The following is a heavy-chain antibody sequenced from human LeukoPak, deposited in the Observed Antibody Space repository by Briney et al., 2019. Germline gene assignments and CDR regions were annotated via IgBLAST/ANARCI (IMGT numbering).Heavy chain of an antibody. J-gene: IGHJ5*02. V-gene: IGHV4-59*01. D-gene: IGHD5-12*01. CDR2: IYYSGST. Sequence: KSSETLSLTCTVSGGSISSYYWSWIRQPPGKGLEWIGYIYYSGSTNYNPSLKSRVTISVDTSKNQFSLKLSSVTAADTAVYYWARLPSRGRFDPWGQGTLVTVSS. CDR3: ARLPSRGRFDP. CDR1: GGSISSYY.